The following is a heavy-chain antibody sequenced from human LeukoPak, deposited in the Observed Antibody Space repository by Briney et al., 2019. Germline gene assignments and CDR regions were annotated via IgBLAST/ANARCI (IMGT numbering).Heavy chain of an antibody. J-gene: IGHJ5*02. CDR3: ARDPLHTPQYSPNWFDP. Sequence: ASVKVSCKASGYTFTSYGISWVRQAPGQGFEWMGWISAYNGNTNYAQKLQGRVTMTTDTSTSTAYMELRSLRSDDTAVYYCARDPLHTPQYSPNWFDPWGQGTLVTVSS. CDR1: GYTFTSYG. D-gene: IGHD5-18*01. CDR2: ISAYNGNT. V-gene: IGHV1-18*01.